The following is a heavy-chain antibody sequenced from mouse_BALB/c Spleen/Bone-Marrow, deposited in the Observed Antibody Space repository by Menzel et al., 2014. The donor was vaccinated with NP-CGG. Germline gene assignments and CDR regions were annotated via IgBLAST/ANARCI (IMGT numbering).Heavy chain of an antibody. V-gene: IGHV14-3*02. CDR2: IDPANGNT. J-gene: IGHJ2*01. CDR3: ARSYGSSPFDY. Sequence: EVQLVESGAELVKPGASVKLSCTASGFNTKDTYMHWVKQRPEQGLEWIGRIDPANGNTKYDPKFQGKATITADTSSNTAYLQLSSLTSEDTAVYYCARSYGSSPFDYWGQGTTLTVSS. CDR1: GFNTKDTY. D-gene: IGHD1-1*01.